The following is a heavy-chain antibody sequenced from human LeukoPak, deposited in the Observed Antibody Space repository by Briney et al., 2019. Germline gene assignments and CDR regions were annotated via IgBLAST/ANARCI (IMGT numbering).Heavy chain of an antibody. CDR1: GGSISSSSYY. J-gene: IGHJ6*04. Sequence: SETLSLTCTVSGGSISSSSYYWSWIRQPAGKGLEWIGRIYTSGSTNYNPSLKSRVTMSVDTSKNQFSLKLSSVTAADTAVYYCAREDIVVVPAAIDVWGKGTTVTISS. CDR3: AREDIVVVPAAIDV. V-gene: IGHV4-61*02. CDR2: IYTSGST. D-gene: IGHD2-2*01.